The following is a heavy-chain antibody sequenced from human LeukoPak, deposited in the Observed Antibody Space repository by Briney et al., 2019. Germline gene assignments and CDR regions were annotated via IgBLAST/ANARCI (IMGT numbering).Heavy chain of an antibody. CDR3: ASARGVTTSDAFDI. D-gene: IGHD4-17*01. Sequence: EASVKVSCKASGGTFSSYAISWVRQAPGQGLEWMGRIIPIFGTANYAQKFQGRVTMTRNTSISTAYMELSSLRSEDTAVYYCASARGVTTSDAFDIWGQGTMVTVSS. J-gene: IGHJ3*02. V-gene: IGHV1-69*05. CDR2: IIPIFGTA. CDR1: GGTFSSYA.